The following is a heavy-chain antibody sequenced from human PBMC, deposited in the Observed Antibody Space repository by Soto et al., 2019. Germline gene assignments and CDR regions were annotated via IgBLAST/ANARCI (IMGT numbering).Heavy chain of an antibody. CDR1: GYTFTSYG. CDR2: ISAYNGNT. CDR3: ARDHSPGYSSGWPEDS. V-gene: IGHV1-18*04. Sequence: ASVKVSCTASGYTFTSYGISWVRQAPGQGLEWMGWISAYNGNTNYAQKLQGRVTMTTDTSTSTAYMELRSLRSDDTAVYYCARDHSPGYSSGWPEDSWGQGTLVTASS. D-gene: IGHD6-19*01. J-gene: IGHJ4*02.